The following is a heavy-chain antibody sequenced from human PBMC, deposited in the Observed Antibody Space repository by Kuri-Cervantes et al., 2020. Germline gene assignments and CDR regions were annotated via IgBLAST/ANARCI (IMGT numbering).Heavy chain of an antibody. CDR1: GLTFSSYA. CDR3: ARGPYGGYDIDY. Sequence: GGSLRLSCAASGLTFSSYAMSWVRQAPGKGLEWVSAISGSGGSTYYADSVKGRVTISRDNSKNTLYLQMNSLRDEDTAVYYCARGPYGGYDIDYWGQGTLVTVSS. D-gene: IGHD5-12*01. J-gene: IGHJ4*02. CDR2: ISGSGGST. V-gene: IGHV3-23*01.